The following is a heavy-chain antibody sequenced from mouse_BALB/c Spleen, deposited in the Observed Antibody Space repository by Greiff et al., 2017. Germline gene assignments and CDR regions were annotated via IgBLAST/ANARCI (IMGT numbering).Heavy chain of an antibody. CDR1: GYSITSDYA. CDR3: APDLYAMDY. CDR2: ISYSGST. J-gene: IGHJ4*01. Sequence: EVKLVESGPGLVKPSQSLSLTCTVTGYSITSDYAWNWIRQFPGNKLEWMGYISYSGSTSYNPSLKSRISITRDTSKNQFFLQLNSVTTEDTATYYCAPDLYAMDYWGQGTSVTVSS. V-gene: IGHV3-2*02.